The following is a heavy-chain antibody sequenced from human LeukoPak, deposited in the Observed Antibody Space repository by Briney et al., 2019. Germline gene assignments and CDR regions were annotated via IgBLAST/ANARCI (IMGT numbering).Heavy chain of an antibody. CDR1: GYTFTNYY. V-gene: IGHV1-46*01. CDR3: ARWTTTYLDY. CDR2: TDPIGGST. Sequence: ASVKVSCKASGYTFTNYYIHWVRQAPGQGLEWMGITDPIGGSTNYAQKFQGRVTMTRNTSTSTVYMELSSLRSEVSAVYYCARWTTTYLDYWGQGTLVTVSS. J-gene: IGHJ4*02. D-gene: IGHD4-11*01.